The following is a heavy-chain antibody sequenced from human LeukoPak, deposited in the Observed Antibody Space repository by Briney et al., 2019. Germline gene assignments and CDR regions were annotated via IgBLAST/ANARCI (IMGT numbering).Heavy chain of an antibody. V-gene: IGHV3-23*01. J-gene: IGHJ4*02. CDR1: GFTFSSYA. CDR2: VSGSGGST. CDR3: AKLVVVIAIPYYFDY. D-gene: IGHD2-21*01. Sequence: GGSLRLSCAASGFTFSSYAMSWVRQAPGNGLEWVSAVSGSGGSTYYADSVKGRFTISRDNSKNTLYLQMNSLRAEDTAVYYCAKLVVVIAIPYYFDYWGQGTLVTVSS.